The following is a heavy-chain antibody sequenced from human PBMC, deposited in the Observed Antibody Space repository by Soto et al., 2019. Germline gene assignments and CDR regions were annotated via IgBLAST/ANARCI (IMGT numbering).Heavy chain of an antibody. CDR2: INHSGST. V-gene: IGHV4-34*01. CDR1: GGSFSGYY. J-gene: IGHJ4*02. CDR3: ARGVIGYSTTGFDY. Sequence: SETLSLTCAVYGGSFSGYYWSWIRQPPGKGLEWIGEINHSGSTNYNPSLKSRVTISVDTSKNQFSLKLSSVTAADTAVYYCARGVIGYSTTGFDYWGQGTLVTVSS. D-gene: IGHD4-4*01.